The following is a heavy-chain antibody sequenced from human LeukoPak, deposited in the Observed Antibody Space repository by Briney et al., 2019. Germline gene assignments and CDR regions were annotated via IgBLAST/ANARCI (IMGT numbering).Heavy chain of an antibody. CDR1: GGSISSSNW. CDR3: ARGYYGSGSLWGMDV. CDR2: IYHSGST. V-gene: IGHV4-4*02. J-gene: IGHJ6*04. Sequence: PSGTLSFTCAVSGGSISSSNWWSWVRQPPGKRLEWIGEIYHSGSTNYNPSLKSRVTISVDKSKNQFSLKLSSVTAADTAVYYCARGYYGSGSLWGMDVWGKGTTVTVSS. D-gene: IGHD3-10*01.